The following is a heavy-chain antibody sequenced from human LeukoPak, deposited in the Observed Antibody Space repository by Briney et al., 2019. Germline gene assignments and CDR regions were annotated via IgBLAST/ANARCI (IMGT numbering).Heavy chain of an antibody. D-gene: IGHD3/OR15-3a*01. V-gene: IGHV4-39*01. CDR3: ARQTGSGLFILP. CDR1: GVSISSSDSH. Sequence: SETLSLTCTVSGVSISSSDSHWGWIRQPPGKGLEWIGSIYYSGNTYYNASLKSQVSISIDTSKNQFSLRLTSVTAADTAVYYCARQTGSGLFILPGGQGTPVTVSS. CDR2: IYYSGNT. J-gene: IGHJ4*02.